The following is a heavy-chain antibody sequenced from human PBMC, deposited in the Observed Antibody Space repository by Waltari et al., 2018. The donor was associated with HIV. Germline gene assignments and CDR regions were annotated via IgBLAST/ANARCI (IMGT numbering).Heavy chain of an antibody. Sequence: VRLVESGGGLVRPGGDLRLSCTFSGFTGGHTSMTCARHASGKGVEWGSTVYSDSTTVYADSGEGRFSNTRDTSKNILQLLMNSRVVDDTAVYHCARESFCYVDSGHPEWFDPLCEGTLVAVAS. CDR2: VYSDSTT. CDR1: GFTGGHTS. V-gene: IGHV3-66*01. CDR3: ARESFCYVDSGHPEWFDP. D-gene: IGHD5-12*01. J-gene: IGHJ5*02.